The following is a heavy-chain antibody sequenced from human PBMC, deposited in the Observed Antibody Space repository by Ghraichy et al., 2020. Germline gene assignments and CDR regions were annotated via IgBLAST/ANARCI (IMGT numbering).Heavy chain of an antibody. D-gene: IGHD3-3*01. CDR2: ISHSGST. CDR3: ARYGRQVDTISHYWFDP. CDR1: GGSFSGYY. V-gene: IGHV4-34*01. J-gene: IGHJ5*02. Sequence: SQTLSLTCDVSGGSFSGYYWSWIRQPPGKGLEWIGEISHSGSTKYSPSLNSRVTISLDTSKNQFSLKLNSVTAADTAMYYCARYGRQVDTISHYWFDPWGQGTLVTVSS.